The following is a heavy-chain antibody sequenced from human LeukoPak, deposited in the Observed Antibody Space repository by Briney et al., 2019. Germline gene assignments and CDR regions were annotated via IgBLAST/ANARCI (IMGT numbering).Heavy chain of an antibody. CDR2: IKQDGSEK. CDR3: TTQNPYYYDSSGYYVDY. D-gene: IGHD3-22*01. J-gene: IGHJ4*02. CDR1: GFTFSSYW. Sequence: GGSLRLSCAASGFTFSSYWMSWVRQAPGKGLEWVANIKQDGSEKYYVDSVKGRFTISRDDSKSIAYLQMNSLKTEDTAVYYCTTQNPYYYDSSGYYVDYWGQGTLVTVSS. V-gene: IGHV3-7*03.